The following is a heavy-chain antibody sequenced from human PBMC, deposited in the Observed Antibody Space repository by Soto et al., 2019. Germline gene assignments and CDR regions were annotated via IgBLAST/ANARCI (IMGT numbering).Heavy chain of an antibody. D-gene: IGHD3-16*01. V-gene: IGHV4-39*01. CDR3: ARQGSNSSRRLSWFDP. CDR1: GGSSSSSTYS. Sequence: SETLSLTXTASGGSSSSSTYSWGWIRQPPGKGLEWIGSMHYSGATYYNPSLKSRVSISVDTSKSQFPLKLTFVTAADTAVYFCARQGSNSSRRLSWFDPWGQGTLVTVSS. J-gene: IGHJ5*02. CDR2: MHYSGAT.